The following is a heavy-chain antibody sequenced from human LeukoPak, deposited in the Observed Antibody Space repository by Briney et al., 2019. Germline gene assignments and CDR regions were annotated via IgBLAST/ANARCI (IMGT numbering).Heavy chain of an antibody. CDR1: GFRFSDHA. CDR3: ARQQWLLLIWMGSFDC. J-gene: IGHJ4*02. D-gene: IGHD6-19*01. CDR2: ISYDGSNK. Sequence: PGRSLRLSCAASGFRFSDHAMHWVRQAPGKGLEWVAVISYDGSNKCYADSVKGRFTISRDNSKNTLYLQMNSLRTEDTAVYYCARQQWLLLIWMGSFDCWGQGALVTVSS. V-gene: IGHV3-30-3*01.